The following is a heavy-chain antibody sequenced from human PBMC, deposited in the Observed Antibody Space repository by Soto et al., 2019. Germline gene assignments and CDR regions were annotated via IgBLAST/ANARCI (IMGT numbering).Heavy chain of an antibody. CDR3: ARDRPENGYSYGSPTFDY. CDR1: GFTFSSYA. J-gene: IGHJ4*02. D-gene: IGHD5-18*01. V-gene: IGHV3-30-3*01. Sequence: QVQLVESGGGVVQPGRSLRLSCAASGFTFSSYAMHWVRQAPGKGLEWVAVISYDGSNKYYADSVKGRFTISRDNSKNTLYLQMNSLRAEDTAVYYCARDRPENGYSYGSPTFDYWGQGTLVTVSS. CDR2: ISYDGSNK.